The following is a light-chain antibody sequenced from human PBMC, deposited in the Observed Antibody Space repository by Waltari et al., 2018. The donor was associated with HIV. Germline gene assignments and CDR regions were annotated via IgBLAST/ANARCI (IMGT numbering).Light chain of an antibody. Sequence: QPVVTQEPSFSVSPGGTVTLTCGLSSGSVSTRFYPRWYQQTPGQAPRTLIYTTTTRSSGVPDRFSGSILGNKAALTITGAQAEDESDYYCVLYMGSGISVFGTGTKVTVL. V-gene: IGLV8-61*01. CDR1: SGSVSTRFY. CDR3: VLYMGSGISV. CDR2: TTT. J-gene: IGLJ1*01.